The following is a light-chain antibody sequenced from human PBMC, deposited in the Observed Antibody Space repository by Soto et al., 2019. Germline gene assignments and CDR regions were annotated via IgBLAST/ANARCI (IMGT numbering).Light chain of an antibody. CDR3: NSYTSSSTYV. CDR1: SSDVGGFNY. CDR2: DVT. J-gene: IGLJ1*01. V-gene: IGLV2-14*03. Sequence: HSALTQPASVSGSPGQSITISCTGTSSDVGGFNYVSWYQQHPGKAPKLMIYDVTNRPSGVSYRFSGSKSGNTASLTISGLQAEDEADYYCNSYTSSSTYVFGTG.